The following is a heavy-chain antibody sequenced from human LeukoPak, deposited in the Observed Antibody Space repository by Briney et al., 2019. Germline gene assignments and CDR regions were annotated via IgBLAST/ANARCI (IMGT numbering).Heavy chain of an antibody. J-gene: IGHJ4*02. CDR2: INPNGGST. D-gene: IGHD6-13*01. V-gene: IGHV1-46*01. CDR1: GYTFTSYY. Sequence: GASVKVSCKASGYTFTSYYMHWVRQAPGQGLEWMGIINPNGGSTSYAQKFQGRVTMTRDTSTSTVYMELSSLRSEDTAVYYCARWSIAAADRAGIDYWGQGTLVTVSS. CDR3: ARWSIAAADRAGIDY.